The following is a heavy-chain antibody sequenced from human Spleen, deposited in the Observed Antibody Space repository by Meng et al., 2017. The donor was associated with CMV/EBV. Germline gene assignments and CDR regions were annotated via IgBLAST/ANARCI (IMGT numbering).Heavy chain of an antibody. D-gene: IGHD2-2*01. Sequence: ASVKVSCKASGYTFTSYGISWVRQAPGQGLEWMGWISVYNGNTKHAQNLQGRVTMTTDTSTSTAYMELWSLRSDDTAIYYCARDLGPVCSSTSCSPYGMDVWGQGTTVTVSS. CDR2: ISVYNGNT. V-gene: IGHV1-18*01. CDR3: ARDLGPVCSSTSCSPYGMDV. CDR1: GYTFTSYG. J-gene: IGHJ6*02.